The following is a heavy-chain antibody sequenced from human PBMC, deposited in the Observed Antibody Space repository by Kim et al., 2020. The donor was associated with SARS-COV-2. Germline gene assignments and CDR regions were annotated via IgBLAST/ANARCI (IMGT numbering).Heavy chain of an antibody. CDR1: GDSVSSNSAA. D-gene: IGHD6-13*01. CDR2: TYYRSKWYN. CDR3: ARVRSSSWRDIISYYYGMDV. Sequence: SQTLSLTCAISGDSVSSNSAAWNWIRQSPSRGLEWLGRTYYRSKWYNDYAVSVKSRITINPDTSKNQFSLQLNSVTPEDTAVYYCARVRSSSWRDIISYYYGMDVWGQGTTVTVSS. J-gene: IGHJ6*02. V-gene: IGHV6-1*01.